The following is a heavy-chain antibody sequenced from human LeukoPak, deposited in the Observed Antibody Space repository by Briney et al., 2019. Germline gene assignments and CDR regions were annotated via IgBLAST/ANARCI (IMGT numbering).Heavy chain of an antibody. Sequence: GASVKVSCKASGGTFSSYALSWVRQAPGQGLEWMGRIIPIFGTANYAQKFQGRVTITTDESTSTAYMELSSLRSEDTAVYYCSRSNIVVVPAATYYYYMDVWGKGTTVTVSS. V-gene: IGHV1-69*05. D-gene: IGHD2-2*01. CDR3: SRSNIVVVPAATYYYYMDV. CDR1: GGTFSSYA. J-gene: IGHJ6*03. CDR2: IIPIFGTA.